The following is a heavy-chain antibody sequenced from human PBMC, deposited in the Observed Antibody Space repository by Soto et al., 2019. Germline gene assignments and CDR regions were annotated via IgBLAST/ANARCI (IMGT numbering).Heavy chain of an antibody. V-gene: IGHV4-34*01. CDR3: ARVRADYYDSSGYYYYYYYYGMDV. CDR1: GGSFSGYY. J-gene: IGHJ6*02. CDR2: INHSGST. Sequence: PSETLSLTCAVYGGSFSGYYWSWISQPPGKGLEWIGEINHSGSTNYNPSLKSRVTISVDTSKNQFSLKLSSVTAADTAVYYGARVRADYYDSSGYYYYYYYYGMDVWGQGTTVTVSS. D-gene: IGHD3-22*01.